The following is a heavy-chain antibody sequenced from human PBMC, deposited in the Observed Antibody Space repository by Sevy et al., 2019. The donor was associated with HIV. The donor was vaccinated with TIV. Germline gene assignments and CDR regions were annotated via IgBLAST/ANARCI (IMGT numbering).Heavy chain of an antibody. CDR3: AKEFRITMVRGAMDV. J-gene: IGHJ6*02. Sequence: GGSLRLSCAASGFTFDDYAMHWVRQAPGKGLEWVSGISWNSGSIGYADSVKGRFTISRDNAKNSLYLQMNSLRAEDTALYYCAKEFRITMVRGAMDVWGQGTTVTVSS. CDR1: GFTFDDYA. D-gene: IGHD3-10*01. V-gene: IGHV3-9*01. CDR2: ISWNSGSI.